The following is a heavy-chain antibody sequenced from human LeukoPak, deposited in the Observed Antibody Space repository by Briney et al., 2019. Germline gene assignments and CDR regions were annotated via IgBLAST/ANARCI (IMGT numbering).Heavy chain of an antibody. CDR2: IRSKANRYAT. D-gene: IGHD6-13*01. CDR3: ARVSRGGITASWFDP. J-gene: IGHJ5*02. CDR1: TFTFSGSA. V-gene: IGHV3-73*01. Sequence: GGSLRLSWAAATFTFSGSATHWVSQAYEKGLEWVGRIRSKANRYATAYAGSVKGRFTIARDDSNSIAYLQMNSLKAEDTAIYYCARVSRGGITASWFDPWGQGTLVTVSS.